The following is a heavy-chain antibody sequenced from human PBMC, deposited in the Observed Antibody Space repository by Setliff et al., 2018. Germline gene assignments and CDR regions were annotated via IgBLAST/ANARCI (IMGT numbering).Heavy chain of an antibody. CDR1: GESFSGHY. CDR2: INHSGST. CDR3: ARGFDVCGGGACYTDGPYYFDY. D-gene: IGHD2-21*02. V-gene: IGHV4-34*01. Sequence: SETLSLTCAVYGESFSGHYWSWIRQPPGKGLEWIGEINHSGSTNYNPSLKSRVTISGDTSKNQFSLKLSSVAAADTAVYYCARGFDVCGGGACYTDGPYYFDYWGLGTLVTVSS. J-gene: IGHJ4*02.